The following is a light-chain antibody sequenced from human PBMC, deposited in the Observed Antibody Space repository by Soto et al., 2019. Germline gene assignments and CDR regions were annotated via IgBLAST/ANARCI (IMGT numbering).Light chain of an antibody. CDR3: QQYGSSPPIT. CDR1: QSVSSSY. Sequence: EIVLTQSPGTLSVSPGERATLSCRASQSVSSSYLAWYQQKPGQAPRLLIYGASSRATGIRDRFSGSGSGTDFTLTISRLEPEDFAVYYCQQYGSSPPITFGQGTRLDIK. V-gene: IGKV3-20*01. J-gene: IGKJ5*01. CDR2: GAS.